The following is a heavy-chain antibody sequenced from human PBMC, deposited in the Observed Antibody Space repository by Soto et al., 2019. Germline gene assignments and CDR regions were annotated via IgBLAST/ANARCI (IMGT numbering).Heavy chain of an antibody. Sequence: GGSLRLSCAASGFSISDYEMNWVRQAPGKGLEWVSYISGSGSTYYADSVKDRFTISRDNSKNTLFLQMGSLRPEDTAIYYCVKQAHGLDGVAFDYWGQGTQVTV. J-gene: IGHJ4*02. D-gene: IGHD2-15*01. CDR2: ISGSGST. CDR1: GFSISDYE. CDR3: VKQAHGLDGVAFDY. V-gene: IGHV3-48*03.